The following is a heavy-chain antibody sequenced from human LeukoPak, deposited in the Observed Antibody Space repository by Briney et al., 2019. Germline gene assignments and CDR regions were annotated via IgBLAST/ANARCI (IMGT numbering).Heavy chain of an antibody. D-gene: IGHD2-2*03. V-gene: IGHV1-2*02. J-gene: IGHJ6*03. CDR3: ARGRFGYCSSTSCYGSHTHYYYMDV. CDR2: INPNSGGT. CDR1: GYTFTGYY. Sequence: ASVKVSCKASGYTFTGYYMHWVRQAPGQGLEWMGWINPNSGGTNYAQKFQGRVTMTRDTSISTAYMELSRLRSDDTAVYYCARGRFGYCSSTSCYGSHTHYYYMDVWGKGTTVTVSS.